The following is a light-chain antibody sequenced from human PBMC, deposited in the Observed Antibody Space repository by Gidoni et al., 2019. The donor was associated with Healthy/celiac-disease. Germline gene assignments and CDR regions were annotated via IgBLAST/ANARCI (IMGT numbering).Light chain of an antibody. CDR1: QSVSSSY. CDR3: QQFGSSPTWT. Sequence: EIVLTQSPGTLSLFPRERATLSCRASQSVSSSYLAWYQQKPGQAPRLLISGASSRATGIPDRFSGSGSGTDFTLTISRLEPEDFAVYYCQQFGSSPTWTFGQGTKVEIK. CDR2: GAS. V-gene: IGKV3-20*01. J-gene: IGKJ1*01.